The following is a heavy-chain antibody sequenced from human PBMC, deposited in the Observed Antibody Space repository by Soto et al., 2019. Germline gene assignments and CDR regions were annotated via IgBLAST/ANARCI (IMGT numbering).Heavy chain of an antibody. CDR1: GFTFSSYA. CDR3: ANLDYGDYELDY. J-gene: IGHJ4*02. CDR2: ISGSGGST. D-gene: IGHD4-17*01. V-gene: IGHV3-23*01. Sequence: PGGSLRLSCAASGFTFSSYAMSWVRQAPGKGLEWVSAISGSGGSTYYADSVKGRFTISRDNSKNTLYLQMNSLRAEDTAVYYCANLDYGDYELDYWGQGTLVTVSS.